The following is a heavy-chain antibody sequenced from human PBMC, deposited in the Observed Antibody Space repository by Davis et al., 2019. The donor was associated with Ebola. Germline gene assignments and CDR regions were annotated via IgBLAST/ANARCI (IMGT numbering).Heavy chain of an antibody. D-gene: IGHD4-17*01. Sequence: PGGSLRLSCAVSGGSISTTDWWWSWVRQPPGKGLEWIGEVYHSGSTNYNPSLKSRVTISVDKSKNQFSLKLSSVTAADTAVYYCASGETVTSHWGQGTLVTVSS. CDR2: VYHSGST. CDR1: GGSISTTDW. CDR3: ASGETVTSH. V-gene: IGHV4-4*02. J-gene: IGHJ4*02.